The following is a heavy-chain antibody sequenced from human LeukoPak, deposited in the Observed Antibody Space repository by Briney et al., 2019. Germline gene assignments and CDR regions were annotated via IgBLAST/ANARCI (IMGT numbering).Heavy chain of an antibody. CDR2: IWYDGSNK. J-gene: IGHJ6*03. V-gene: IGHV3-33*01. CDR1: GFTFSSYG. D-gene: IGHD3-10*01. Sequence: GGSLRLSCAASGFTFSSYGMHWVRQAPGKGLEWVAVIWYDGSNKYYADSVKGRFTISRDNSKNTLYLQMNSLRAEDTAAYYCAREEGSGSSYYMDVWGKGTTVTVSS. CDR3: AREEGSGSSYYMDV.